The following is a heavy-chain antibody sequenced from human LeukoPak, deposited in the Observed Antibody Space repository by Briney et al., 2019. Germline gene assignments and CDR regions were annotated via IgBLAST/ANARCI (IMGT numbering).Heavy chain of an antibody. D-gene: IGHD3-10*01. V-gene: IGHV1-46*01. J-gene: IGHJ6*03. CDR1: GYTFTSYY. CDR3: ARDPGYYGSGSYHYYYYYMDV. Sequence: ASVKVSCKASGYTFTSYYMHWVRQAPGQGLEWMGIINPSGGSTSYAQKFQGRVTMTRDMSTSTVYMELSSLRSEDTAVYYCARDPGYYGSGSYHYYYYYMDVWGKGTTVTISS. CDR2: INPSGGST.